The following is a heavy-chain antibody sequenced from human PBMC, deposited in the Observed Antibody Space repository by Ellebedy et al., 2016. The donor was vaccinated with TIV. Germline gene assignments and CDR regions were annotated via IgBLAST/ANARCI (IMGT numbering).Heavy chain of an antibody. D-gene: IGHD3-3*02. CDR1: GGSVSSDDYY. Sequence: MPSETLSLTCTVSGGSVSSDDYYWSWIRQPPGKGLEWVGYVYYSGTTNYNPSLKSRVTISVDTSKNQFSLKLRSVTAADTAVYYCARSASLSISQGVDFWGQGTLVTVSS. V-gene: IGHV4-61*08. CDR2: VYYSGTT. CDR3: ARSASLSISQGVDF. J-gene: IGHJ4*02.